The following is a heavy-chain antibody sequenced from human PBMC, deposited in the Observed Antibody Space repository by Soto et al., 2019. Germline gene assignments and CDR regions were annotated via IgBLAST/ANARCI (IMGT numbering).Heavy chain of an antibody. J-gene: IGHJ4*02. CDR3: ARVQIHYYDSSGYYFDY. Sequence: GGSLRLSCAASGFTFSSYSMNWVRQAPGKGLEWVSYISSSSTIYYADSVKGRFTISRDNAKNSLYLQMNSLRDEDTAVYYCARVQIHYYDSSGYYFDYWGQGTLVTVSS. V-gene: IGHV3-48*02. CDR2: ISSSSTI. CDR1: GFTFSSYS. D-gene: IGHD3-22*01.